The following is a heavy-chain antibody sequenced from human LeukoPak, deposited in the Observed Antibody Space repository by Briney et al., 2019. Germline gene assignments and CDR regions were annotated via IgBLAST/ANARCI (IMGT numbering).Heavy chain of an antibody. V-gene: IGHV4-59*05. CDR3: ARQFLGYCSGGNCSDAFDI. D-gene: IGHD2-15*01. J-gene: IGHJ3*02. Sequence: SETLSLTCTVSGGSISSYYWSWIRQPPGKGLEWIGSIYYSGSTYYNPSLKSRVTISVDTSKNQFSLKLSSVTAADTAVYYCARQFLGYCSGGNCSDAFDIWGQGTMVTVSS. CDR1: GGSISSYY. CDR2: IYYSGST.